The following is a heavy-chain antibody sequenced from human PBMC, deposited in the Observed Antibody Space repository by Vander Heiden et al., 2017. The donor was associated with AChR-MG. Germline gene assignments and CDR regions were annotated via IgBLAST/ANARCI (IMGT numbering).Heavy chain of an antibody. D-gene: IGHD6-19*01. J-gene: IGHJ6*01. CDR3: AGGVFKSSGWEFYYYCMVG. CDR2: IIVKFGKA. Sequence: QMQLVQSAAEVKKPGSSLKVSCKASGASFSSYAIHWVRQAPAQGPEWVGGIIVKFGKANYAQKLQGRVTITADESTNTAYIDLSSLRSEDTAVYDGAGGVFKSSGWEFYYYCMVGWGPRTTVP. V-gene: IGHV1-69*01. CDR1: GASFSSYA.